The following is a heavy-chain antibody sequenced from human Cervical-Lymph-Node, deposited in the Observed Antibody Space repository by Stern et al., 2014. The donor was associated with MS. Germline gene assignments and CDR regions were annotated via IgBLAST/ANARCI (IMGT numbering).Heavy chain of an antibody. CDR3: ASQDVSRFPQWLQFDY. Sequence: EVQLVESGGGLIQPGGSQRLSCVVSGFTVSSNYMSWVRQAPGKGLEWVSVIYSSGSTYYADSVKGRFTISRDNSKNTLHLQMNSLRAEDTAVYYCASQDVSRFPQWLQFDYWGQGTLVTVSS. D-gene: IGHD3-3*01. V-gene: IGHV3-53*01. CDR2: IYSSGST. J-gene: IGHJ4*02. CDR1: GFTVSSNY.